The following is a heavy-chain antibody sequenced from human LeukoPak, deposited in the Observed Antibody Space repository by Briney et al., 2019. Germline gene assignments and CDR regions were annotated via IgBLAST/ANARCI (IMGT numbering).Heavy chain of an antibody. V-gene: IGHV1-2*06. CDR3: ASEGYGVKPFGS. CDR2: INPNSGET. Sequence: GASVKVSCKVSGYTFTHHYLHWVRQAPGQGIEWMGRINPNSGETNYKDKLQGRITMTRATSISTAYLEVTRLTSDDTAVYYCASEGYGVKPFGSWGQGTLVIVSS. D-gene: IGHD2-8*01. CDR1: GYTFTHHY. J-gene: IGHJ5*01.